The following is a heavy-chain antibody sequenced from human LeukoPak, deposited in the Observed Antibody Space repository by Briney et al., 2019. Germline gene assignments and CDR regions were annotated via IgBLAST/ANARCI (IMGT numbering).Heavy chain of an antibody. CDR1: GFTFSMNW. CDR2: IIRGGTYI. CDR3: AREDRRDGYNSPY. V-gene: IGHV3-21*06. D-gene: IGHD5-24*01. Sequence: PGGSLRLSCAAAGFTFSMNWMDWVRLAPGKGLVWVSYIIRGGTYIYYADSVKGRFTMSRDSGKSSRYWQMNSLRGEDTAVYYCAREDRRDGYNSPYWGQGTLVTASS. J-gene: IGHJ4*02.